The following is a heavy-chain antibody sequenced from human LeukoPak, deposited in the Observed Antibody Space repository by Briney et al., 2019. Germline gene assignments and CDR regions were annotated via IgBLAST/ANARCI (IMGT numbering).Heavy chain of an antibody. CDR3: AREALTLITFGGVIVNALYYFDY. Sequence: SETLSLTCTVSGGSISSSSYYWGWIRQPPGKGLEWIGSIYYSGSTYYNPSLKSRVTISVDTSKNQFSLKLSSVTAADTAVYYCAREALTLITFGGVIVNALYYFDYWGQGTLVTVSS. CDR2: IYYSGST. V-gene: IGHV4-39*07. CDR1: GGSISSSSYY. J-gene: IGHJ4*02. D-gene: IGHD3-16*02.